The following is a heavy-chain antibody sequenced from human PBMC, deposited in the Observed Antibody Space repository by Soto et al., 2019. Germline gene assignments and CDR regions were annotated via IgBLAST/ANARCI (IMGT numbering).Heavy chain of an antibody. CDR3: ARGRYGDY. Sequence: QVHLVQSGAEVKKPGASVKVSCKCSGYTFTSYGITWVRQAPGQGLEWMGWISAHNGNTDYAQKVQGRVTVTRDTSTSTAYMELRNLRSDDTAVYYCARGRYGDYWGQGALVTVSS. CDR2: ISAHNGNT. J-gene: IGHJ4*02. V-gene: IGHV1-18*01. D-gene: IGHD1-1*01. CDR1: GYTFTSYG.